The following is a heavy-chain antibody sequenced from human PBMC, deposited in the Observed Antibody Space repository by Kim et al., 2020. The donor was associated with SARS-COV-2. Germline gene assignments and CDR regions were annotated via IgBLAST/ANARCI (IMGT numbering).Heavy chain of an antibody. Sequence: GGSLRLSCAASGFTFSSYGMHWVRQAPGKGLEWVAVISYDGSNKYYADSVKGRFTISRDNSKNTLYLQMNSLRAEDTAVYYCAKDPATYYYDSSGYADDDYWGQGTLVTVSS. CDR1: GFTFSSYG. D-gene: IGHD3-22*01. V-gene: IGHV3-30*18. CDR3: AKDPATYYYDSSGYADDDY. J-gene: IGHJ4*02. CDR2: ISYDGSNK.